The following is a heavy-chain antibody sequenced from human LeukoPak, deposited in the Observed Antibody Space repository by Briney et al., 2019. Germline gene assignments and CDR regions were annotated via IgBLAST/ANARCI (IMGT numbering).Heavy chain of an antibody. CDR1: GFTFSSYW. V-gene: IGHV3-7*01. D-gene: IGHD3-22*01. CDR3: AREGGYYDSSGYYEVGAFDI. J-gene: IGHJ3*02. CDR2: IKTDGSQI. Sequence: GGSLRLSCVASGFTFSSYWMTWVRQAPGKGLEWVANIKTDGSQIYYVDSVKGRFTISRDNAKNSLYLQMNSLRAEDTAVYYCAREGGYYDSSGYYEVGAFDIWGQGTMVTVSS.